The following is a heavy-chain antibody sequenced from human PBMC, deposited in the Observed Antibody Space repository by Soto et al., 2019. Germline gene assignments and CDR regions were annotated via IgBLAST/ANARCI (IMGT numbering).Heavy chain of an antibody. CDR3: ASGVEEYCSGGSCYSGPVWVY. J-gene: IGHJ4*02. CDR2: INHSGST. D-gene: IGHD2-15*01. Sequence: SETLSLTCAVYGGSFSGYYWSWIRQPPGKGLEWIGEINHSGSTNYNPSLKSRVTTSVDTSKNQFSLKLSSVTAADTAVYYCASGVEEYCSGGSCYSGPVWVYWGQGTLVTVSS. CDR1: GGSFSGYY. V-gene: IGHV4-34*01.